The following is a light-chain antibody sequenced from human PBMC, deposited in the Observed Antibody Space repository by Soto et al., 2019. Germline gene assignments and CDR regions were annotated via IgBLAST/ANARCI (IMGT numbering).Light chain of an antibody. J-gene: IGLJ3*02. CDR2: SNA. CDR3: AAWDDSLSGWV. CDR1: SSNIGTNF. V-gene: IGLV1-47*02. Sequence: QSVLTQPPSASGTPGQRVTISCSGSSSNIGTNFVYWYQQLPGTAPKLLIFSNAHRPSGVPDRFSGSRSGTSASLAISGLRSEDEADYYCAAWDDSLSGWVFGGGTKVTVL.